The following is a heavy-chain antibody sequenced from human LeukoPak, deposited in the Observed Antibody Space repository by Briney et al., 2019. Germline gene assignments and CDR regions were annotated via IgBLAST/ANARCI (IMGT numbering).Heavy chain of an antibody. D-gene: IGHD3-9*01. V-gene: IGHV1-8*01. J-gene: IGHJ4*02. Sequence: ASVKVSCKASGYTFTSYDINWVRQATGQGLEWMGWMNPNSGNTGYAQKFQGRVTMTRNTSISTAYMELSSLRSEDTAVYYCARGRRTPVLRYFDWLSFSMDYWGQGTLITVSS. CDR2: MNPNSGNT. CDR3: ARGRRTPVLRYFDWLSFSMDY. CDR1: GYTFTSYD.